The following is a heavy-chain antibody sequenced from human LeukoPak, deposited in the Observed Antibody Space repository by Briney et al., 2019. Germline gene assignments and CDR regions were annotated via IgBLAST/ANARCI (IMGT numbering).Heavy chain of an antibody. J-gene: IGHJ4*02. V-gene: IGHV4-59*12. Sequence: SETLSLTCTVSGGTISSYYWSWIRQPPEKGLEFIGYIYYSGNTNYNPSLKSRVTISVDTSKNQFSLKLSSVTAADTAVYYCARIDTSGYNGYSFDYWGQGTLVTVSS. CDR3: ARIDTSGYNGYSFDY. D-gene: IGHD3-22*01. CDR1: GGTISSYY. CDR2: IYYSGNT.